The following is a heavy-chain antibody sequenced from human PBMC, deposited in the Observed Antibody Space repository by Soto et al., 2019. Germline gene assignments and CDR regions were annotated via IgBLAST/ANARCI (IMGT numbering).Heavy chain of an antibody. D-gene: IGHD6-19*01. Sequence: SETLSLTCTVSGGSISSSSYYWGWTRQPPGKGLEWIGSIYYSGSTYYNPSLKSRVTISVDTSKNQFSLKLISVTAADTAVYYCARHLAVAGPNWFDPWGQGTLVT. V-gene: IGHV4-39*01. J-gene: IGHJ5*02. CDR1: GGSISSSSYY. CDR2: IYYSGST. CDR3: ARHLAVAGPNWFDP.